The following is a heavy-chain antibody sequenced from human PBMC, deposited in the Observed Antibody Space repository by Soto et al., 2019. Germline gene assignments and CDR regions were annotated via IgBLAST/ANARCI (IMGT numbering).Heavy chain of an antibody. CDR3: ARHTGSSSYYYYGMDV. Sequence: SETLSLTCTVSGGSISSSSYYWGWIRQPPGKGLEWIGSIYYSGSTYYNPSLKSRVTISVDTSKNQFSLKASDTAMYYCARHTGSSSYYYYGMDVWGQGTTVTVSS. CDR1: GGSISSSSYY. J-gene: IGHJ6*02. CDR2: IYYSGST. V-gene: IGHV4-39*01.